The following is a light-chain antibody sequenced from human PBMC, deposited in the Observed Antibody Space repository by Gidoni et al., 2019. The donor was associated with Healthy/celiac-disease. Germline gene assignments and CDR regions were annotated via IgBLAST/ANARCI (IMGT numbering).Light chain of an antibody. CDR3: QVWDSSTARVV. Sequence: SYELTQPLSVSVALGQTARITCGGNNIGSKNVHWYQQKPGQAPVLVIYRDSNRPSGIPGRFSGSNSGNTATLTISRAQAGDEADYYCQVWDSSTARVVFGGGTKLTVL. CDR1: NIGSKN. J-gene: IGLJ2*01. V-gene: IGLV3-9*01. CDR2: RDS.